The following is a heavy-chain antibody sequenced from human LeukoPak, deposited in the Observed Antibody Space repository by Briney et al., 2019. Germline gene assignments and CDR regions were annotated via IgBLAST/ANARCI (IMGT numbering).Heavy chain of an antibody. CDR2: IYNSGST. V-gene: IGHV4-59*01. Sequence: SENLSLTCTVSGGSISSYYWSWIRQPPGKGLEWIGYIYNSGSTNYNPSLKSRVTISVDTSKNQFSLKLSSVTAADTAVYYCARDLGHSGYDSGFDYWGQGTLVTV. CDR3: ARDLGHSGYDSGFDY. J-gene: IGHJ4*02. CDR1: GGSISSYY. D-gene: IGHD5-12*01.